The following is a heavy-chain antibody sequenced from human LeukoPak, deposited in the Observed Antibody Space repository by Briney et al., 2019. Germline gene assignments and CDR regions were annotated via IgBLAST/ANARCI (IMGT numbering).Heavy chain of an antibody. CDR1: GYSFTGCY. J-gene: IGHJ4*02. CDR2: INPNNGGT. D-gene: IGHD3-9*01. V-gene: IGHV1-2*02. CDR3: ARGQGGYNDI. Sequence: ASVKVSCKASGYSFTGCYMYWVRQAPGQGLEWMGWINPNNGGTNYAQKFQGRVTMTRDTSISTAYMELSRLTSDDTAVYYCARGQGGYNDIWGQGTLVTVSS.